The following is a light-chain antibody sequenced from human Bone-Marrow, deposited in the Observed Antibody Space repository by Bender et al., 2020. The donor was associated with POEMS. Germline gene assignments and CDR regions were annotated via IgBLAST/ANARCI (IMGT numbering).Light chain of an antibody. CDR3: CSYAGSNTLL. CDR2: GVK. J-gene: IGLJ2*01. Sequence: QSALTQPASVSGSPGQSITISCTGITSDATDYDLVSWYQQHPGKAPKLILYGVKRRTSGISNRCSGSTYGDAASLTISGLQAEDEAHYYCCSYAGSNTLLFGGGTKLTVL. V-gene: IGLV2-23*02. CDR1: TSDATDYDL.